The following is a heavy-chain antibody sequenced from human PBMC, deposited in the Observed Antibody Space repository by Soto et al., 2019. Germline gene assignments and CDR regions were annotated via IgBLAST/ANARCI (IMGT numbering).Heavy chain of an antibody. V-gene: IGHV3-21*01. Sequence: EVQLVESGGGLVKPGGSLRLSCAASGFTFSSYSMNWVRQAPGKGLEWVSSISSSSSYIYYADSVKGRFTISRDNAKNSLYLQMNSLRAEVTAVYYCARGEQLVLWDYWGQGTLVTVSS. CDR3: ARGEQLVLWDY. D-gene: IGHD6-6*01. CDR1: GFTFSSYS. CDR2: ISSSSSYI. J-gene: IGHJ4*02.